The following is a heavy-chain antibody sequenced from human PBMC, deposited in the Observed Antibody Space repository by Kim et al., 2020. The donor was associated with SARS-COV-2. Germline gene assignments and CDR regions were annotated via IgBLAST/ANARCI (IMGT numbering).Heavy chain of an antibody. CDR2: IYYSGSTRST. V-gene: IGHV4-59*08. J-gene: IGHJ6*01. CDR1: GGSISSYY. CDR3: AKAAPGHDYVLYV. Sequence: SETLSLSCTVSGGSISSYYWSWIRQPPGTGLEWIGVIYYSGSTRSTNYNSSLQIRVAISVDTSTNQFSLKLISVTAADTALYYCAKAAPGHDYVLYVWG. D-gene: IGHD3-16*01.